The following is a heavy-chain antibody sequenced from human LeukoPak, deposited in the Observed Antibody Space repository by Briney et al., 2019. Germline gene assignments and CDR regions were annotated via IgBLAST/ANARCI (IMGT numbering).Heavy chain of an antibody. D-gene: IGHD1-14*01. CDR3: ARVGPWVNPDYYYYYMDV. J-gene: IGHJ6*03. CDR1: GSTFSTDA. V-gene: IGHV3-30*04. CDR2: ISDDGSKI. Sequence: AGGSLRLSCAASGSTFSTDAMHWVRQAPGKGLEWVAVISDDGSKIYYADSVKGRFTISRDNAKNSLYLQMNSLRAEDTAVYYCARVGPWVNPDYYYYYMDVWGKGTTVTVSS.